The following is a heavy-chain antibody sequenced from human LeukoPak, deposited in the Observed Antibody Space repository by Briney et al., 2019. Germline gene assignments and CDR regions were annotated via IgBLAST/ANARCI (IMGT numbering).Heavy chain of an antibody. D-gene: IGHD6-19*01. Sequence: QTGGSLRLSCVVSGFTFSSYEMNWVRQAPGKGLEWVSYISSSGSTKYYADSVKGRFTISRDNAKNSLYLQMNSLRAEDTAVYYCARERIAVGRGFFDYWGQGTLVTVSS. CDR2: ISSSGSTK. CDR1: GFTFSSYE. CDR3: ARERIAVGRGFFDY. V-gene: IGHV3-48*03. J-gene: IGHJ4*02.